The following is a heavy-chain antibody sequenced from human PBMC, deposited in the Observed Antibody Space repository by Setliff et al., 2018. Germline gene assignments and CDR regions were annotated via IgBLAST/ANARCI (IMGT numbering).Heavy chain of an antibody. CDR2: IYYSGST. CDR1: GGSISSSSYY. D-gene: IGHD6-19*01. J-gene: IGHJ6*02. CDR3: ARVSQYSSGWYYYYYGMDV. Sequence: ETLSLTCTVSGGSISSSSYYWGWIRQPPGKGLEWIGSIYYSGSTYYNPSLKSRVTISVDTSKNRFSLKLSSVTAADTAVYYCARVSQYSSGWYYYYYGMDVWGQGTTVTVSS. V-gene: IGHV4-39*07.